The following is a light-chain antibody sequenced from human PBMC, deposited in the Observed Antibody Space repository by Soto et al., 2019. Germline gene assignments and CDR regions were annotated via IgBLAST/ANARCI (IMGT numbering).Light chain of an antibody. CDR3: SSYTSSSTYV. Sequence: QSALTQPASVSGSPGQSITISCTGTSSDVGGSNYVSWYQQLPGKVPKLMIYEVSNRPSGVSNRFSGSKSGNTASLTISGLQAEDEADYYCSSYTSSSTYVLGTGTKVTVL. J-gene: IGLJ1*01. CDR2: EVS. V-gene: IGLV2-14*01. CDR1: SSDVGGSNY.